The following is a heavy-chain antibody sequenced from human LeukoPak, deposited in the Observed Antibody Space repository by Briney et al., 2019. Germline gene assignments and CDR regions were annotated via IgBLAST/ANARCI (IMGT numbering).Heavy chain of an antibody. J-gene: IGHJ4*02. V-gene: IGHV3-9*03. CDR1: GFTFDDYA. D-gene: IGHD6-13*01. CDR2: ISWNSGSI. Sequence: GRSLRLSCAASGFTFDDYAMHWVRQAPGKGLEWVSGISWNSGSIGYADSVKGRFTISRDNAKNSLYLQVNSLRAEDMALYYCAKGPSSSWYGDYFDYWGQGTLVTVSS. CDR3: AKGPSSSWYGDYFDY.